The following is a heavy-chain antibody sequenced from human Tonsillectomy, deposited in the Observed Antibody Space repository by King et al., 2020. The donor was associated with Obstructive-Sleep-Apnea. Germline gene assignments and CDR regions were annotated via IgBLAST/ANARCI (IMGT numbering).Heavy chain of an antibody. CDR1: GFTFSSYA. J-gene: IGHJ5*02. D-gene: IGHD6-13*01. Sequence: QLVQSGGGLVQPGGSLRLSCSASGFTFSSYAMHWVRQAPGKGLEYVSAISSNGGSTYYADSVKGRFTISRDNSKNTLYLQMSSLRAEDTAVYYCVKQVSSSWNGDWFDPWGQGTLVTVSS. CDR3: VKQVSSSWNGDWFDP. CDR2: ISSNGGST. V-gene: IGHV3-64D*09.